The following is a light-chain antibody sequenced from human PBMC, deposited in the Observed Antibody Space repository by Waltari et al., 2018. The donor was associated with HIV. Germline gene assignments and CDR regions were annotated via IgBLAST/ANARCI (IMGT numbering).Light chain of an antibody. V-gene: IGKV1-33*01. J-gene: IGKJ5*01. CDR3: QQYANVPPIT. CDR1: QDITNL. CDR2: DAS. Sequence: DIRMTQSPSSLSASVGDRVTITCQASQDITNLLNWYQQKPGTAPKLLIYDASTLEVGVSSRFSGSGSGTTFRFTITNLQPEDVGTFYYQQYANVPPITFGQGTRVEIK.